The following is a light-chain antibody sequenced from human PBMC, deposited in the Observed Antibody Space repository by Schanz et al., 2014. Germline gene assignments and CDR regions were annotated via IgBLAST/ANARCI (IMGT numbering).Light chain of an antibody. CDR3: SSNGGVNIYV. Sequence: QSVLTQPPSASGSPGQSVTISCTGTSSDIGGYNYVSWYQHHPGKAPKLLIYDVTKRPSGVPDRFSGSKSGNTASLTVSGLQAEDEADYYCSSNGGVNIYVFGTGTKLTVL. CDR1: SSDIGGYNY. V-gene: IGLV2-8*01. CDR2: DVT. J-gene: IGLJ1*01.